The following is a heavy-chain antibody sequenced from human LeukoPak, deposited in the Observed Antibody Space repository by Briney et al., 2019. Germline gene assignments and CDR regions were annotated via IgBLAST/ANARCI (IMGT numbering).Heavy chain of an antibody. CDR3: ARDRSGSYGY. Sequence: GGSLRLSCAASGFTFSSYSMNWVRQAPGKGLEWVSSISSSSSYIYHADSVKGRFTISRDNAKNSLYLQMNSLRAEDTAVYYCARDRSGSYGYWGQGTLVTVSS. D-gene: IGHD1-26*01. J-gene: IGHJ4*02. CDR1: GFTFSSYS. V-gene: IGHV3-21*01. CDR2: ISSSSSYI.